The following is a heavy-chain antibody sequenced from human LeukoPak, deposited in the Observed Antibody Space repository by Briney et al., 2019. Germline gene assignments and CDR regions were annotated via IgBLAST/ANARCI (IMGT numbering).Heavy chain of an antibody. V-gene: IGHV3-49*04. CDR3: TRPGGPNPFDY. D-gene: IGHD4-23*01. J-gene: IGHJ4*02. CDR1: GFTFSNAW. CDR2: IRSKAYGGTT. Sequence: PGGSLRLSCAASGFTFSNAWMSWVRQAPGKGLEWVGFIRSKAYGGTTEYAASVKGRFTISRDDPKSIAYLQMNSLKTEDTAVYYCTRPGGPNPFDYWGQGTLVTVSS.